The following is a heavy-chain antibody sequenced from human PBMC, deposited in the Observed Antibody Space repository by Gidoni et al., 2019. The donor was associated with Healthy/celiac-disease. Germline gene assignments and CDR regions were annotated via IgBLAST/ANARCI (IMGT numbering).Heavy chain of an antibody. J-gene: IGHJ4*02. D-gene: IGHD6-6*01. CDR1: GYSFTSYW. Sequence: EVQLVQSGAEVKKPGESLKISCQGSGYSFTSYWIGWVRQMPGKGLEWMGIIYPGDSDTRYSPSFQGQVTISADKSISTAYLQWSSLKASDTAMYYCARQTHTRYSSSSGGEGLDYWGQGTLVTVSS. CDR3: ARQTHTRYSSSSGGEGLDY. CDR2: IYPGDSDT. V-gene: IGHV5-51*01.